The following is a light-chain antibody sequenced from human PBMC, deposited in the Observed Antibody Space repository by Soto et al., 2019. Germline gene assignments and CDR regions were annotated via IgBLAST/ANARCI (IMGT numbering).Light chain of an antibody. Sequence: EIVMTQSPATLYVSPGERATLSCRASQSVSSNLAWYQQKPGQAPRLVIYGASTRATGIPERFSGIGSGTEFTLTISSLQSEDLAVYYCQQYDNWLRTFGQGTKLEIK. J-gene: IGKJ2*01. V-gene: IGKV3-15*01. CDR2: GAS. CDR1: QSVSSN. CDR3: QQYDNWLRT.